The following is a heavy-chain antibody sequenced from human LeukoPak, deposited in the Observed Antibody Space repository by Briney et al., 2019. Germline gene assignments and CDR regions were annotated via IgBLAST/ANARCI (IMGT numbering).Heavy chain of an antibody. V-gene: IGHV4-59*08. Sequence: SETLSLTCTVSGGSISSYYWSWIRQPPGKGLEWIGYIYYSGSTNYNPSLKSRVTISVDTSKNQFSLKLSSVTAADTAVYYCARHLGYCSSTSCPRGAFDIWGQGTMVTVSS. J-gene: IGHJ3*02. CDR2: IYYSGST. D-gene: IGHD2-2*01. CDR1: GGSISSYY. CDR3: ARHLGYCSSTSCPRGAFDI.